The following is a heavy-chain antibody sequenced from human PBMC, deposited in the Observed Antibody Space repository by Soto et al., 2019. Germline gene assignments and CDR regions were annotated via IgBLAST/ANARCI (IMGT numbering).Heavy chain of an antibody. CDR2: IVPLSGTP. V-gene: IGHV1-69*06. D-gene: IGHD3-16*01. CDR1: GGNPNSYS. Sequence: QVRLVQSGAEVKKPGSSVKLSCKVSGGNPNSYSIAWVRQAPGQGLQWLGTIVPLSGTPNHAQEFQARVTITADTYTNTADLELSSLRSEDTAMYYCARDWRQMSRGGFFDYWGQGSLVTISS. CDR3: ARDWRQMSRGGFFDY. J-gene: IGHJ4*02.